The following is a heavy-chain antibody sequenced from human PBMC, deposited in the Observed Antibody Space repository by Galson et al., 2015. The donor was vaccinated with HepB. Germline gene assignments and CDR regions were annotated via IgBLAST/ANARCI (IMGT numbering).Heavy chain of an antibody. J-gene: IGHJ6*02. D-gene: IGHD4-17*01. CDR2: ILSGGSKK. V-gene: IGHV3-30*18. CDR1: GFTFSTFG. CDR3: AKRGGETTVTYAYGMDV. Sequence: SLRLSCTASGFTFSTFGMHWVRQAPGKGLEWLALILSGGSKKDFADTVKGRFTISRDTSTNMLYMQMNSLRAEDTAMYYCAKRGGETTVTYAYGMDVWGQGTTVTVSS.